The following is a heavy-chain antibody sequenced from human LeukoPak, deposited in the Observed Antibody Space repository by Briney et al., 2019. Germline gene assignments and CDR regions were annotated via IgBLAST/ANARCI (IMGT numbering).Heavy chain of an antibody. CDR1: GFPFSDFS. J-gene: IGHJ3*02. Sequence: GGSLRLSCATSGFPFSDFSMSWVRQAPGKGLEWISTTNSGGTSTFYADSVKGRFTISRDNSKNTLYLEMNGLRAEDTAMYYCAKNRYCSGNTCFEDAFDIWGQGTMVTVSS. V-gene: IGHV3-23*01. CDR2: TNSGGTST. CDR3: AKNRYCSGNTCFEDAFDI. D-gene: IGHD2-15*01.